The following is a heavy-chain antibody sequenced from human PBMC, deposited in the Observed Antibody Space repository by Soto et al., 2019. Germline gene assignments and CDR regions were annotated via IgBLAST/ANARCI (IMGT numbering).Heavy chain of an antibody. D-gene: IGHD2-21*02. CDR1: GGTFSSYA. CDR3: ARDHRGNSCSSDY. J-gene: IGHJ4*02. V-gene: IGHV1-69*01. CDR2: IIPIFGTA. Sequence: VKVSCKASGGTFSSYAISWVRQAPGQGLEWMGGIIPIFGTANYAQKFQGRVTITAYESTSTAYMELSSLRSEDTAVYYCARDHRGNSCSSDYWRQAPLGTVAS.